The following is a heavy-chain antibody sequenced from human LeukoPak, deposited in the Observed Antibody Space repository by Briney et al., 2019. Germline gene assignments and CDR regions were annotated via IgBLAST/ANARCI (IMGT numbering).Heavy chain of an antibody. V-gene: IGHV3-33*06. CDR2: ISYNGGYI. CDR1: GFSFRTYN. D-gene: IGHD1-1*01. J-gene: IGHJ2*01. Sequence: GGSLRLSCTASGFSFRTYNLHWVRQAPGKGLEWVAVISYNGGYIHYEDSVKGRFTISRDNSKNTLYLQMNSLRAEDTAIYYCAKGATGNYWYFDLWGRGTLVTVSS. CDR3: AKGATGNYWYFDL.